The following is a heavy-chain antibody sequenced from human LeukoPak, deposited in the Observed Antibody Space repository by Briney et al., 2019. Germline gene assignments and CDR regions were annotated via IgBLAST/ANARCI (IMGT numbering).Heavy chain of an antibody. J-gene: IGHJ5*02. CDR3: ARLQGDVLLWFGEVNNWFDP. Sequence: ASVKVSCKASGYTFTSYGISWVRQAPGQGLEWMGWISAYNGNTNYAQKLQGRVTMTTDTSTSTAYMELRSLRSDDTAVYYCARLQGDVLLWFGEVNNWFDPWGQGTLVTVSS. V-gene: IGHV1-18*01. D-gene: IGHD3-10*01. CDR2: ISAYNGNT. CDR1: GYTFTSYG.